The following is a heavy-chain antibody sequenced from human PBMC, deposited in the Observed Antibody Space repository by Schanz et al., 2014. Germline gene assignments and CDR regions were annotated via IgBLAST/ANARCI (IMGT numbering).Heavy chain of an antibody. CDR1: GYTFTSYG. D-gene: IGHD5-12*01. V-gene: IGHV1-18*01. CDR3: ARGGGPEDVFDI. J-gene: IGHJ3*02. CDR2: ISAYNGNT. Sequence: QVQLVQSGAEVKKPGASVKVSCKASGYTFTSYGINWVRQAPGQGLEWMGWISAYNGNTNYAQKLQDRVRITADKSTSTAYMELSSLRSDDTAVYYCARGGGPEDVFDIWGQGTMVTVSS.